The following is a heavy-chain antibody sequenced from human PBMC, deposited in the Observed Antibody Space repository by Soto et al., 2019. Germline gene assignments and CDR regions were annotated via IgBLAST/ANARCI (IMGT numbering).Heavy chain of an antibody. CDR2: ISSSSSYI. D-gene: IGHD3-3*01. V-gene: IGHV3-21*01. J-gene: IGHJ6*03. CDR1: GFTFSSYS. Sequence: EVQLVESGGGLVKPGGSLRLSCAASGFTFSSYSMNWVRQAPGKGLEWVSSISSSSSYIYYADSVKGRFTISRDNAKNSLYLQMNNLRAEDTAVYYCARDSSGYDFWSGYYPLHNYYYYYYMDVWGKGTTVTVSS. CDR3: ARDSSGYDFWSGYYPLHNYYYYYYMDV.